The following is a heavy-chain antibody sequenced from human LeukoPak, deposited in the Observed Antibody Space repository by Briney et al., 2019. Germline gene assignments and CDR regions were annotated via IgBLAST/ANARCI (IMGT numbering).Heavy chain of an antibody. V-gene: IGHV3-43*02. CDR2: ISGDGGST. CDR1: GFTSDDYA. D-gene: IGHD3-10*01. CDR3: AKAPYGGSGTRMDV. Sequence: GGSLRLSCAASGFTSDDYAMHWVRQAPGKGLEWVSLISGDGGSTYYADSVKGRFTISRDNSKNSLYLQMNSLRTEDTALYYCAKAPYGGSGTRMDVWGQGTTVTVSS. J-gene: IGHJ6*02.